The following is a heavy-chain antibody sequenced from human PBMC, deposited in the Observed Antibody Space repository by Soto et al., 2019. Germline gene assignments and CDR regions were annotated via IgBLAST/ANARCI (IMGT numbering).Heavy chain of an antibody. Sequence: PGGSLRLSCAASGSIFGRYSMHWVRQAPGKGLEWVAVISYDGSNKYYADSVKGRFTISRDNSKNTLYLQVNSLRAEDTAVYYCAKDSIAAADPQRYYYYGMDVWGQGTTVTVSS. J-gene: IGHJ6*02. CDR3: AKDSIAAADPQRYYYYGMDV. V-gene: IGHV3-30*18. CDR2: ISYDGSNK. D-gene: IGHD6-13*01. CDR1: GSIFGRYS.